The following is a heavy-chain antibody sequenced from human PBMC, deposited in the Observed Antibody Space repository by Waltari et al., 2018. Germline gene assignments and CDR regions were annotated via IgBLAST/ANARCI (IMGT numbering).Heavy chain of an antibody. J-gene: IGHJ4*02. V-gene: IGHV1-3*01. CDR2: INAGNGYT. D-gene: IGHD3-10*01. CDR3: TRASNYGSGSYYLY. Sequence: QVQLVQSGAEVKKPGASVKVSCKASGYTFTRYGIHWVRQAPGQRLEWMGWINAGNGYTKYSQKFQGRVTITRDTSASTAYMELSSLRSEDTAVFYCTRASNYGSGSYYLYWGQGTLVTVSS. CDR1: GYTFTRYG.